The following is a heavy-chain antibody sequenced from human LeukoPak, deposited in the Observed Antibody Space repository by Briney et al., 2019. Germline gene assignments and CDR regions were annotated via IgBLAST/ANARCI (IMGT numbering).Heavy chain of an antibody. CDR3: ARGEDSGSFI. V-gene: IGHV3-21*01. D-gene: IGHD3-10*01. CDR1: GFTFSSYS. CDR2: ISSSSSYI. J-gene: IGHJ3*02. Sequence: GGSLRLPCAASGFTFSSYSMNWVRQAPGKGLGWVSSISSSSSYIYYADSVKGRFTISRDNAKNSLYLQMNSLRAEDTAVYYCARGEDSGSFIWGQGTMVTVSS.